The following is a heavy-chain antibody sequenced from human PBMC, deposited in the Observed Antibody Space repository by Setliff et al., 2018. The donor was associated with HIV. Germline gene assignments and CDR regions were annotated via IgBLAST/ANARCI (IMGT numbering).Heavy chain of an antibody. D-gene: IGHD3-3*01. CDR1: GFTFSSYG. V-gene: IGHV3-33*01. J-gene: IGHJ6*03. CDR3: ARDPGYGPFGVLTRKGPGYYYYYMDL. CDR2: IWYDGSNK. Sequence: GGSLRLSCAASGFTFSSYGMHWVRQAPGKGLEWVAVIWYDGSNKYYADSVKGRFAISRDNSKNTLYLQMNNLRVEDTAVYYCARDPGYGPFGVLTRKGPGYYYYYMDLWGEGTTVTVSS.